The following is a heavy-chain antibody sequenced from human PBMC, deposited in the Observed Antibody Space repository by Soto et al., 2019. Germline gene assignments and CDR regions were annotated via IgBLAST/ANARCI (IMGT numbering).Heavy chain of an antibody. CDR1: NDSIRSDNW. J-gene: IGHJ4*02. CDR2: IFHSGSS. D-gene: IGHD3-10*02. V-gene: IGHV4-4*02. CDR3: ARRLFVRGTLGYYDY. Sequence: QVHLQESGPGLVKPSETLSLTCSVSNDSIRSDNWWSWVRQPPGKGLEWIGEIFHSGSSNNNPSRKSRVTLSVDKTKNELSLKLNSVTAADTAVYYCARRLFVRGTLGYYDYWGQGTLVTVSS.